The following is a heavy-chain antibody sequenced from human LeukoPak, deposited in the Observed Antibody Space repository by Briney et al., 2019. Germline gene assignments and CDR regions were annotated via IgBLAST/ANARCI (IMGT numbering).Heavy chain of an antibody. V-gene: IGHV3-48*01. CDR2: ISSSSATI. CDR1: GFTFSAHS. CDR3: ARDLLMGNGFDP. D-gene: IGHD2-15*01. Sequence: GGSLRLSCAASGFTFSAHSMNWVRQAPGKGLEWLSYISSSSATIFYADSVKGRFTVSRDNAKNSLYLQMDSLRAEDPAMYYCARDLLMGNGFDPWGQGTLVTVSS. J-gene: IGHJ5*02.